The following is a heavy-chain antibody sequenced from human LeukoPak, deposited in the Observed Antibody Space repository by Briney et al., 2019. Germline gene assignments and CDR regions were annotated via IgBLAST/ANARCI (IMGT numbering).Heavy chain of an antibody. J-gene: IGHJ4*02. D-gene: IGHD1-26*01. CDR2: ISYDGSNK. CDR1: GFTFSSYT. CDR3: AKDPETYISGSYYGGFFDY. V-gene: IGHV3-30*04. Sequence: GGSLRLSCAASGFTFSSYTMHWVRQAPGKGLQWVAVISYDGSNKYYADSVKGRFTISRDNSKNTLYLQMNSLRAEDTAVYYCAKDPETYISGSYYGGFFDYWGQGTLVTVSS.